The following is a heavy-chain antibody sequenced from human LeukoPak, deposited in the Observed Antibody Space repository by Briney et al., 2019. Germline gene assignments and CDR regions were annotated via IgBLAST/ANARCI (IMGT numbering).Heavy chain of an antibody. J-gene: IGHJ5*02. CDR2: INSDGSST. V-gene: IGHV3-74*01. Sequence: PGGSLRLSCAASGFTFSSYWMHWARQAPGKGLVWVSRINSDGSSTSYADSVKGRFTISRDNAKNTLYLQMNSLRAEDTAVYSCARDTTRNNWFDPWGQGTLVTVSS. CDR3: ARDTTRNNWFDP. D-gene: IGHD1-26*01. CDR1: GFTFSSYW.